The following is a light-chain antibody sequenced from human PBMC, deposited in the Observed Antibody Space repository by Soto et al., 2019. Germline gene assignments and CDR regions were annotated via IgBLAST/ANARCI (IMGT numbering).Light chain of an antibody. J-gene: IGLJ1*01. V-gene: IGLV2-14*01. CDR3: SSYTISSTYV. Sequence: QSALTQPASVSASPGQSITISCTGTSSDVGTYDDVSWYRQHPGKGPKLLIYEVTNRPSGVSNRFSGSKSGNTASLTISGLQAEDEADYYCSSYTISSTYVLGSGTKLTVL. CDR2: EVT. CDR1: SSDVGTYDD.